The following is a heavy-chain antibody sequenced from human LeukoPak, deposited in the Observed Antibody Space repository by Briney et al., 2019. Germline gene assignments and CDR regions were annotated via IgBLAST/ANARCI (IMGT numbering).Heavy chain of an antibody. Sequence: GGSLRLSCAASGFTFSGYAMSWVRQAPGKGLEWVSAISYSGDATYYADSVRGRFTISRDNSKNTLYLRVNNLRAEDTAVYYYAKGKGSGWSRVGYFDYWGQGTLVTVSS. CDR2: ISYSGDAT. CDR1: GFTFSGYA. D-gene: IGHD6-19*01. CDR3: AKGKGSGWSRVGYFDY. J-gene: IGHJ4*02. V-gene: IGHV3-23*01.